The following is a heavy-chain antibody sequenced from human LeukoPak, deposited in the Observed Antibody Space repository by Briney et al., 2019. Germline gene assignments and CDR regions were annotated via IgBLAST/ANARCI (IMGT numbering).Heavy chain of an antibody. J-gene: IGHJ3*02. CDR3: ARGIQWLVDDAFDI. Sequence: GGSLRLSCAASGFTVSSNYMSWVRQAPGKGLEWVSVMYSGGSTYYADSVKGRFTISRDNSKNTLYLQMNSLRAEDTAVYYCARGIQWLVDDAFDIWGQGTMVTVSS. D-gene: IGHD6-19*01. V-gene: IGHV3-53*01. CDR2: MYSGGST. CDR1: GFTVSSNY.